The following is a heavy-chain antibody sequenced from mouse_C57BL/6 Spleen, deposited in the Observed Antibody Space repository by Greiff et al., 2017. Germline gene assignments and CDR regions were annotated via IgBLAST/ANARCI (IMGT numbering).Heavy chain of an antibody. Sequence: QVQLQQSGPELVKPGASVQISCKASGYAFSSSWMNWVKQRPGKGLEWIGRIYPGDGDTNYNGKFKGKATLTADKSSSTAYMQLSSLTSEDSAVYFCARGDGNDLAWFAYWGQGTLVTVSA. J-gene: IGHJ3*01. CDR2: IYPGDGDT. CDR3: ARGDGNDLAWFAY. V-gene: IGHV1-82*01. CDR1: GYAFSSSW. D-gene: IGHD2-2*01.